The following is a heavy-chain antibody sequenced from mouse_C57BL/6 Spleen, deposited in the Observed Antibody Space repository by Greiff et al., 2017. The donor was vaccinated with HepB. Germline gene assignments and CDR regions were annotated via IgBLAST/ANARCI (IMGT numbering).Heavy chain of an antibody. CDR3: ARSETTVGGSGMDY. CDR1: GYTFTSYW. Sequence: QVQLQQPGAELVRPGTSVKLSCKASGYTFTSYWMHWVKQRPGQGLEWIGVIDPSDSYTNYNQKFKGKATLTVDTSSSTAYMQLSSLTSEDSAVYYCARSETTVGGSGMDYWGQGTSVTVSS. J-gene: IGHJ4*01. CDR2: IDPSDSYT. D-gene: IGHD1-1*01. V-gene: IGHV1-59*01.